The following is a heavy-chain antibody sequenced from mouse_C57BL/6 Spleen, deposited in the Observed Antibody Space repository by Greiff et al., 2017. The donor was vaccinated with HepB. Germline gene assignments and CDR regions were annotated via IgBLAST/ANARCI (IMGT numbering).Heavy chain of an antibody. CDR3: AGVYYGNYDVAY. J-gene: IGHJ3*01. V-gene: IGHV1-64*01. CDR1: GYTFTSYW. D-gene: IGHD2-1*01. Sequence: VQLQQSGAELVKPGASVKLSCKASGYTFTSYWMHWVKQRPGQGLEWIGMIHPNSGSTNYNEKFKSKATLTVDKSSSTAYMQLSSLTSEDSAVYYGAGVYYGNYDVAYWGQGTLVTVSA. CDR2: IHPNSGST.